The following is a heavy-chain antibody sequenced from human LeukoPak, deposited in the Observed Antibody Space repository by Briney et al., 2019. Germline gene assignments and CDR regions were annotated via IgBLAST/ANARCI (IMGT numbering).Heavy chain of an antibody. V-gene: IGHV3-30-3*01. CDR2: ISYDGSNK. Sequence: GGSLRLSCAASGFTFSSYAMHWVRQALGKGLEWVAVISYDGSNKYYADSVKGRFTISRDNSKNTLYLQMNSLRAEDTAVYYCAKGSEYLWGSLESNYYYYMDVWGKGTTVTVSS. J-gene: IGHJ6*03. CDR1: GFTFSSYA. D-gene: IGHD3-16*01. CDR3: AKGSEYLWGSLESNYYYYMDV.